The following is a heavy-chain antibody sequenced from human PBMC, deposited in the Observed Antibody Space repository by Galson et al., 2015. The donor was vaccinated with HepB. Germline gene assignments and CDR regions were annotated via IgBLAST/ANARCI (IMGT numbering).Heavy chain of an antibody. V-gene: IGHV1-69*13. CDR2: IIPIFRTP. J-gene: IGHJ4*02. Sequence: SVKVSCKASGGTFSNYAFSWVRQAPGQGLEWMGVIIPIFRTPMYAQKFQGRVTITADESTTTVYMELSSLRSEDTAVYYCARWAEYCSTANCYFPLDYWGQGTLVTVSS. CDR1: GGTFSNYA. D-gene: IGHD2-2*01. CDR3: ARWAEYCSTANCYFPLDY.